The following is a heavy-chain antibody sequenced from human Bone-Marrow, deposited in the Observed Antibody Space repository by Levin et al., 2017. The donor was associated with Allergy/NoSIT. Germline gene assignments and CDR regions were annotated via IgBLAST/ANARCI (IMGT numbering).Heavy chain of an antibody. V-gene: IGHV3-66*01. J-gene: IGHJ4*02. CDR3: AKDATFSSAWGYFDS. CDR2: IYSGGST. CDR1: GFTVGNNY. Sequence: GGSLRLSCAASGFTVGNNYMKWVRQAPGKGLEWVSLIYSGGSTYYADSVKGRFTISRDNSKNTLYLDMTSLRAEDTAVFYCAKDATFSSAWGYFDSWGQGTLVTVSS. D-gene: IGHD3-22*01.